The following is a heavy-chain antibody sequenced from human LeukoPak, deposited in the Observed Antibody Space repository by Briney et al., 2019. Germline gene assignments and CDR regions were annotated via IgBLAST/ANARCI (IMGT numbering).Heavy chain of an antibody. CDR3: ARRFSRSRRSWFDS. D-gene: IGHD6-13*01. CDR2: ISSSSSYI. Sequence: GGSLRLSCAASGFTFSSYSMNWVRQAPGKGLEWVSSISSSSSYIYYADSVKGRFTISRDNAKNSLYLQMNSLRAEDTAVYYCARRFSRSRRSWFDSWGQGTLVTVSS. J-gene: IGHJ5*01. CDR1: GFTFSSYS. V-gene: IGHV3-21*01.